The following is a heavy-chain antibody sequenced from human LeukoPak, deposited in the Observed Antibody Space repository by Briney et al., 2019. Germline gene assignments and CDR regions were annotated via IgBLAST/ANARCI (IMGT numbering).Heavy chain of an antibody. CDR2: IWYDGSNK. CDR3: ASLYSSSSSYYHYGMDV. CDR1: GFTFSSYG. Sequence: PGGSLRLSCAASGFTFSSYGMHWVRQAPGKGLEWVAVIWYDGSNKYYADSVKGRFTISRDNSKNTLYLQMNSLRAEDTAVYYCASLYSSSSSYYHYGMDVWGQGTTVTVSS. D-gene: IGHD6-6*01. V-gene: IGHV3-33*01. J-gene: IGHJ6*02.